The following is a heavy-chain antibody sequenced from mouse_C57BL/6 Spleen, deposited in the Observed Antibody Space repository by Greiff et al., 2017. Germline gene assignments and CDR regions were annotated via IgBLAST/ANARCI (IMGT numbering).Heavy chain of an antibody. CDR3: ASWDYGSSPFDY. CDR2: IDPEDGET. V-gene: IGHV14-2*01. CDR1: GFNINDYY. D-gene: IGHD1-1*01. J-gene: IGHJ2*01. Sequence: EVQLQQSGAELVKPGASVKLSCTASGFNINDYYMHWVKQRTEQGLEWIGRIDPEDGETKYAPKFQGKATITADTSSNTAYLPLSSLTSEDTAVYYWASWDYGSSPFDYWGQGTTLTVSS.